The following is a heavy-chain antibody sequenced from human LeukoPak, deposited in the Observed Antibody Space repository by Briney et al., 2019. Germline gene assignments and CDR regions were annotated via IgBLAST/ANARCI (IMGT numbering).Heavy chain of an antibody. Sequence: SETLSLTCIVSGGSISSYYWSWIRQPPGKGLEWIGYIYYSGSTNYNPSLKSRVTISVDTSKNQFSLKLSSVTAADTAVYYCARGGYVWGSYRRNAFDYWGQGTLVTVSS. V-gene: IGHV4-59*01. D-gene: IGHD3-16*02. J-gene: IGHJ4*02. CDR3: ARGGYVWGSYRRNAFDY. CDR2: IYYSGST. CDR1: GGSISSYY.